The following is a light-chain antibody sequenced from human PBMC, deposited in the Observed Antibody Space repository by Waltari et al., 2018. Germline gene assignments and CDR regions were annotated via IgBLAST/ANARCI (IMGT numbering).Light chain of an antibody. V-gene: IGLV3-19*01. CDR1: IFRDSY. CDR3: NSRDRNGDLYV. J-gene: IGLJ1*01. CDR2: GQH. Sequence: SSELTQDPAVSVALGQTVRVTCQVGIFRDSYASWYQPKPGQAPKLVVYGQHNRPSGIPDRFSGSGSRTTASLTITGAQAEDEAVYYCNSRDRNGDLYVFGSGTKVTVL.